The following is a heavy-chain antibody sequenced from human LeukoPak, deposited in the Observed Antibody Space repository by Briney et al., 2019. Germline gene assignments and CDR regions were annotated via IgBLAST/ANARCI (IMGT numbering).Heavy chain of an antibody. J-gene: IGHJ4*02. CDR1: GFTFSSYG. CDR3: AKVRWGSDNALDS. Sequence: GGSLRLSCAASGFTFSSYGMSWVRQAPGKGLEWLAVISHDGNNKHYADSVKGRITISRDNSMNTLYLQMNSLTAEDTAVYYCAKVRWGSDNALDSWGQGTLVTGSS. V-gene: IGHV3-30*18. D-gene: IGHD3-16*01. CDR2: ISHDGNNK.